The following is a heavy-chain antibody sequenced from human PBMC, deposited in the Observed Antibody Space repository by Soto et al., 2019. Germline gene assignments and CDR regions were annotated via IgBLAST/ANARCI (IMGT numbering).Heavy chain of an antibody. Sequence: GGSLRLSCAASGFTFSSYAMSWVRQAPGKGLEWVSAISGSGGSTYYADSVKGRFTISRDNSKNTLYLQMNSLRAEDTAVYYCAKEVWGGTEYSSSWSPNGFDYWGQGTLVTVSS. CDR2: ISGSGGST. V-gene: IGHV3-23*01. J-gene: IGHJ4*02. CDR1: GFTFSSYA. D-gene: IGHD6-13*01. CDR3: AKEVWGGTEYSSSWSPNGFDY.